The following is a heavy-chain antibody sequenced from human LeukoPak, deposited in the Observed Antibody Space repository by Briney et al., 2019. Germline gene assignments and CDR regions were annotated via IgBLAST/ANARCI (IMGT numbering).Heavy chain of an antibody. CDR2: ISWDGGST. D-gene: IGHD5-24*01. J-gene: IGHJ4*02. V-gene: IGHV3-43*01. CDR3: AKFGRDPDY. Sequence: GGSLRLSCAASGFTFDDYTMHWVRQAPGKGLEWVSLISWDGGSTYYADSVKGRFTISRDNSKNTLYLQMNSLRAEDTAVYYCAKFGRDPDYWGQGTLVTVSS. CDR1: GFTFDDYT.